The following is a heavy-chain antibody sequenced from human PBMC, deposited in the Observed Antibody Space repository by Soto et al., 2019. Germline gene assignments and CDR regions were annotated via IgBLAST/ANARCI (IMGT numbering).Heavy chain of an antibody. CDR3: AKELSLTKYFDY. V-gene: IGHV3-23*01. D-gene: IGHD2-2*01. CDR1: GFTFSRYA. CDR2: ISGSGGFT. J-gene: IGHJ4*02. Sequence: GGSLRLSCAASGFTFSRYAMSWVRQASGKGLEWVSGISGSGGFTYYSDSVKGRFTISRDNSRNTLYLQMNGLRAEDTAVYYCAKELSLTKYFDYWGQGTLVTVSS.